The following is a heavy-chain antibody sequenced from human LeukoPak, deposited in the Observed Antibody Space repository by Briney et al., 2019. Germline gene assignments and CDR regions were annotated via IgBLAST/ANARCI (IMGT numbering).Heavy chain of an antibody. V-gene: IGHV1-18*01. CDR2: FNPENGNT. CDR1: GYSFVGYG. J-gene: IGHJ4*02. Sequence: ASVKVSCKASGYSFVGYGITWVRQAPGHGLEWMGWFNPENGNTNYAQKVQGRVTMTADTSTSTAYMELRSLGSDDTAVYYCARNSHGYSSGWLQFNFDYWGQGTLVTVSS. CDR3: ARNSHGYSSGWLQFNFDY. D-gene: IGHD6-19*01.